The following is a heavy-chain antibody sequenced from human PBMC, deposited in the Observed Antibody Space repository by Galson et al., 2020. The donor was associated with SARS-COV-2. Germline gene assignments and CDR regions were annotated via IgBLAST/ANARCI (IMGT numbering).Heavy chain of an antibody. CDR1: GFTFDDYA. CDR3: AKDMNGWDGPRRRGYGMDV. CDR2: ISWNSGSI. D-gene: IGHD1-26*01. V-gene: IGHV3-9*01. Sequence: GGSLRLSCAASGFTFDDYAMHWVRQAPGKGLEWVSGISWNSGSIGYADSVKGRFTISRDNAKNSLYLQMNSLRAEDTALYYCAKDMNGWDGPRRRGYGMDVWGQGTTVTVSS. J-gene: IGHJ6*02.